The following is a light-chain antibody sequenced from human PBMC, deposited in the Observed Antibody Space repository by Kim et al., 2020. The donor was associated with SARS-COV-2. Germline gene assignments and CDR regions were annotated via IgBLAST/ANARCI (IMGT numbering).Light chain of an antibody. V-gene: IGKV3-15*01. CDR1: ESVDTN. Sequence: EVVMTQSPATLSVSPGESATLSCRASESVDTNLPWYQQKPGQAPRLLIYGASTRATGIPARFSGSGSGTEFTLTISSLQSEDFALYYCQQYHNWPPLTFGGGTKVDIK. CDR3: QQYHNWPPLT. CDR2: GAS. J-gene: IGKJ4*01.